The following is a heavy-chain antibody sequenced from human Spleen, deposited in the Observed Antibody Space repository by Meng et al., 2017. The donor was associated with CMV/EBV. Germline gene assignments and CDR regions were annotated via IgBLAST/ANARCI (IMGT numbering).Heavy chain of an antibody. V-gene: IGHV3-30*02. CDR2: IRYDGSNK. J-gene: IGHJ4*02. CDR1: GFTFSSYG. D-gene: IGHD3-10*01. CDR3: AREDYYGSGTQDY. Sequence: GGSLRLSCAASGFTFSSYGMHWVRQAPGKGLEWVAFIRYDGSNKYYADSVKGRFTISRDNSKNTLYLQMNSLRAEDTAVYYCAREDYYGSGTQDYWGQGTLVTVSS.